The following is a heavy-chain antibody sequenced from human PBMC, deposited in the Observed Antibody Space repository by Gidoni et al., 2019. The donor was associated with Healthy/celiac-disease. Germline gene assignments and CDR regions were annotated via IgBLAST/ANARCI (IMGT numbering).Heavy chain of an antibody. CDR1: GGTVSSYA. J-gene: IGHJ3*02. CDR3: ASRRDTFDI. Sequence: QVQLVQSGAEVKKPGSSVKVSCKASGGTVSSYAISWVRQGPGQGLEWMGRIIPILGIANYAQKFQGRVTITADKSTSTAYMELSSLRSEDTAVYYCASRRDTFDIWGQGTMVTVSS. V-gene: IGHV1-69*04. CDR2: IIPILGIA.